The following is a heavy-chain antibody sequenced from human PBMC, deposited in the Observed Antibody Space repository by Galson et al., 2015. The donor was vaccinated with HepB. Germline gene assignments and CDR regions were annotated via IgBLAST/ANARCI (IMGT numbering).Heavy chain of an antibody. CDR2: INSKSDGGTT. J-gene: IGHJ6*02. CDR1: GFTFKNAW. D-gene: IGHD1-1*01. Sequence: SLRLSCAASGFTFKNAWMSWVRQAPGKGLEWVGRINSKSDGGTTDYATPVKGRFTISRYHSTVTLYLQMTGLKTDDTAIYYCSTTHQLVGHGGVNYYSPTDGWGQETTVTVSS. CDR3: STTHQLVGHGGVNYYSPTDG. V-gene: IGHV3-15*01.